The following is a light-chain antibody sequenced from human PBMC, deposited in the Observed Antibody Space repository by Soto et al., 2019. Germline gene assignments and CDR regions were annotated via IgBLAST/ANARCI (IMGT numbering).Light chain of an antibody. CDR3: QHWTDYSWT. CDR2: KTS. J-gene: IGKJ1*01. Sequence: DIHMTQSPSTLSASVGDRVTITCRASQSHTMWLAWYQQKPGKAPNLLIYKTSSLESGVPSRFSGSGSGTEFTLTISSLQLDDFATYYCQHWTDYSWTFGQGTKVEVK. V-gene: IGKV1-5*03. CDR1: QSHTMW.